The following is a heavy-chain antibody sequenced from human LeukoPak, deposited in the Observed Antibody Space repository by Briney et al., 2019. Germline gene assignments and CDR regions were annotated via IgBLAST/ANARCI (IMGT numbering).Heavy chain of an antibody. Sequence: GGSLRLSCEASGFTFSSYRMKWVRQAPGKGLEWVSFISSSSSYIYYADSLKGRFTISRDNAKNSLYLQMNSLRAEDTAVYYCARGTMFPYYFDYWGQGTLVTVSS. J-gene: IGHJ4*02. V-gene: IGHV3-21*01. CDR2: ISSSSSYI. D-gene: IGHD3-10*02. CDR1: GFTFSSYR. CDR3: ARGTMFPYYFDY.